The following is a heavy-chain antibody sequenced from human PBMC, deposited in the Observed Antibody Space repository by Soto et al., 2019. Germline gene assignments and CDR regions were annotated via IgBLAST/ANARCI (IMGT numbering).Heavy chain of an antibody. J-gene: IGHJ5*02. CDR2: IIPMFGTT. D-gene: IGHD1-1*01. CDR3: AGEIGGTGLHL. V-gene: IGHV1-69*12. Sequence: QVQLVQSGAEVKKPGSSVKVSCRTSGGTFKNYGFSWVRQAPGHGLEWMGGIIPMFGTTNYGQIFQGRLTITADESTSTASMELSSLKPEDTAVYYCAGEIGGTGLHLWGQGTLVTVSS. CDR1: GGTFKNYG.